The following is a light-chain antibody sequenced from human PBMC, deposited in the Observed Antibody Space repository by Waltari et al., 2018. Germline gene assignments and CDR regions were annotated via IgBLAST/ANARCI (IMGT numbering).Light chain of an antibody. CDR3: MQALQTPT. V-gene: IGKV2-28*01. Sequence: DIVMTQSPLSLPVTPGESASISCRSSQSLLHRNGYNYLDWYLQKPGQSPQLLIYLGSYRASGVPDRFSGSGSGTDFTLKISRVEAEDVGVYYCMQALQTPTFGQGTKLEIK. CDR1: QSLLHRNGYNY. J-gene: IGKJ1*01. CDR2: LGS.